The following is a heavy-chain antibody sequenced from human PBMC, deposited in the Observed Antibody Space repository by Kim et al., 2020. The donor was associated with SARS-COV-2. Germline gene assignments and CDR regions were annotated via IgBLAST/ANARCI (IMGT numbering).Heavy chain of an antibody. Sequence: ASVKVSCKASGYTFTSYDINWVRQATGQGLEWMGWMNPNSGNTGYAQKLQGRVTMTRNTSISTAYMELSSLRSEDTAVYYCARGRGSYYRSGSYYNGFDYWGQGTLVTVSS. CDR3: ARGRGSYYRSGSYYNGFDY. D-gene: IGHD3-10*01. CDR2: MNPNSGNT. J-gene: IGHJ4*02. V-gene: IGHV1-8*01. CDR1: GYTFTSYD.